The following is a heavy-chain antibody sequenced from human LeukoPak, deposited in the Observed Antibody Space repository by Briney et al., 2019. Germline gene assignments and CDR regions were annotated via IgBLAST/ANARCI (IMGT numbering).Heavy chain of an antibody. D-gene: IGHD6-19*01. J-gene: IGHJ5*02. Sequence: ASAKVSCKASGYTFTSYDINWVRQATGQGLEWMGWMNPNSGNTGYAQKFQGRVTITRNTSISTAYMELSSLRSEDTAVYYCANSQWLGWFDPWGQGTLVTVSS. V-gene: IGHV1-8*03. CDR1: GYTFTSYD. CDR2: MNPNSGNT. CDR3: ANSQWLGWFDP.